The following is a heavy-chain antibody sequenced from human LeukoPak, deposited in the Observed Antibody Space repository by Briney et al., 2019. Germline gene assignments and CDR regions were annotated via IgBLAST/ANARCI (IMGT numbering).Heavy chain of an antibody. CDR3: AREGPRGNSQFDY. CDR2: ISDRGSSA. Sequence: PGGSLRLSCIASGFTFGSNAMSWVRQAPGKGLEWVSAISDRGSSAYYADSVKGRFAISRDNSGSTLYLQMNSLRAEDTAVYYCAREGPRGNSQFDYWGQGTLVTVSS. J-gene: IGHJ4*02. D-gene: IGHD2/OR15-2a*01. CDR1: GFTFGSNA. V-gene: IGHV3-23*01.